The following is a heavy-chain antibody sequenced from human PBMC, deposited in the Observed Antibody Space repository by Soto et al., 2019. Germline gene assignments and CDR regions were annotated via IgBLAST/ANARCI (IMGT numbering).Heavy chain of an antibody. Sequence: PSEILSLTCTVSGGSISSYYWSWIPQPPGKGLEWIGYIYYSGSTNYNPSLKSRVTISVDTSKNQFSLKLSSVTAADTAVYYCARGRDIVVVPAAMTFDPWGQGTLVTVSS. CDR2: IYYSGST. CDR1: GGSISSYY. V-gene: IGHV4-59*01. J-gene: IGHJ5*02. D-gene: IGHD2-2*01. CDR3: ARGRDIVVVPAAMTFDP.